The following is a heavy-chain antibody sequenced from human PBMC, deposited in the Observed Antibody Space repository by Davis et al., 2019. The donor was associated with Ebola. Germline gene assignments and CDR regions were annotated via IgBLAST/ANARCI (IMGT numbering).Heavy chain of an antibody. CDR1: GFTFSSYS. V-gene: IGHV3-33*08. J-gene: IGHJ3*02. CDR2: IWYDGSNK. D-gene: IGHD6-6*01. CDR3: ARGVELVNDAFDI. Sequence: PGGSLRLSCAASGFTFSSYSMNWVRQAPGKGLEWVAVIWYDGSNKYYADSVKGRFTISRDNSKNTLYLQMNSLRAEDTAVYYCARGVELVNDAFDIWGQGTMVTVSS.